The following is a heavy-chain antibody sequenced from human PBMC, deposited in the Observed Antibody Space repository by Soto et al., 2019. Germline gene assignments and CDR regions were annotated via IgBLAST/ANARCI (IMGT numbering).Heavy chain of an antibody. J-gene: IGHJ3*02. CDR3: ATDDPGSTTVTTGAFDI. CDR2: ISGYNGNT. D-gene: IGHD4-17*01. CDR1: GLRYTNYG. Sequence: QGQLVQSGAEVKKPGASVKVSCKASGLRYTNYGLSWVRQAPGQGLEWMGWISGYNGNTNSAQKFQGRVTMMTDTATSTAYMELRSLRYDDTAVYYCATDDPGSTTVTTGAFDIWGQGTMVTVSS. V-gene: IGHV1-18*01.